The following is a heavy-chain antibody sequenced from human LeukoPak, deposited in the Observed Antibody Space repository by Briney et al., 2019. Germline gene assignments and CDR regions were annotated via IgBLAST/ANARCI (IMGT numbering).Heavy chain of an antibody. Sequence: ASVKVSCKASGYTFITYGINWVRQAPRQGLEWMGWISAYNGNTNYAQKLQGRVTMTTDTSTSTSYMELRSLRSDGTAVYYCARDGGAGFASYWGQGTLVTVSS. J-gene: IGHJ4*02. D-gene: IGHD3-16*01. CDR1: GYTFITYG. CDR2: ISAYNGNT. V-gene: IGHV1-18*01. CDR3: ARDGGAGFASY.